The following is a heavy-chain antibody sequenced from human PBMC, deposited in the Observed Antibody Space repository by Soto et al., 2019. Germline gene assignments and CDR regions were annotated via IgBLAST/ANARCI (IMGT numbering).Heavy chain of an antibody. CDR2: ISAYNGNT. CDR3: ARRVVTGKPNWFDP. CDR1: GCTFTSYG. V-gene: IGHV1-18*01. D-gene: IGHD3-3*01. Sequence: ASVKVSCKASGCTFTSYGISWVRQAPGQGLEWMGWISAYNGNTNYAQKLQGRVTMTTDTSTGTAYMELRSLRSDDTAVYYCARRVVTGKPNWFDPWGQGTLVTAPQ. J-gene: IGHJ5*02.